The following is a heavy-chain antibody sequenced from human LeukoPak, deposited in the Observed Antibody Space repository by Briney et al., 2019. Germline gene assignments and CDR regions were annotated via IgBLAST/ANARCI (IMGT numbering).Heavy chain of an antibody. CDR3: ATKQWLAPPPDS. CDR1: GFTFSKYW. CDR2: INTDGTVT. V-gene: IGHV3-74*01. D-gene: IGHD6-19*01. J-gene: IGHJ4*02. Sequence: GGSLRLSCAASGFTFSKYWMLWVRQAPGKGLESVSRINTDGTVTYYADSVKGRFTVSRDNADNTMYLQMNSVRDDDTAVYYCATKQWLAPPPDSWGQGTPVTVSS.